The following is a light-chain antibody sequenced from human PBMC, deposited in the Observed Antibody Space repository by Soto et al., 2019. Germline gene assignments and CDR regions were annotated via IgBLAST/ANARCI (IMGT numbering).Light chain of an antibody. V-gene: IGKV3-15*01. J-gene: IGKJ4*01. Sequence: EIVMTQSPATLSVSTGERATLSCRASQSVSNNLAWYQQKPGQAPRLLISFASTRATGIPARFSGSGSGTEFTLTISSLQSEDFAVYYCQQYNKWPLTFGGGTKVETK. CDR2: FAS. CDR1: QSVSNN. CDR3: QQYNKWPLT.